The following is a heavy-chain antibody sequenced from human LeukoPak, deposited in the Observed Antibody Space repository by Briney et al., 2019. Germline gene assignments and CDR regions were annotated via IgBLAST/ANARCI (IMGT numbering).Heavy chain of an antibody. Sequence: GGSLRLSCAASGFMFSSCWMSWVRQSPGKGLEWVANIKPDGSEKYYVDSVKGRFTISRDNAKNALYLEMNSLRVGDTAVYYCARERTYSGSGSTYPYYNYWGQGTLVTVSS. D-gene: IGHD3-10*01. CDR2: IKPDGSEK. CDR3: ARERTYSGSGSTYPYYNY. J-gene: IGHJ4*02. CDR1: GFMFSSCW. V-gene: IGHV3-7*01.